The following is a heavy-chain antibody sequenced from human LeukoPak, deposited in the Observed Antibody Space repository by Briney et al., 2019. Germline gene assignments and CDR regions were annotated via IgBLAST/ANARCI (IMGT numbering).Heavy chain of an antibody. CDR1: GFPFSAYS. CDR2: IYEGGTDP. CDR3: VSDGSLHTNFDY. V-gene: IGHV3-7*01. Sequence: GGSLRLSCVCSGFPFSAYSMMWVRQAPGTGLEWVANIYEGGTDPYYVDSVKGRFSISRDNAKNFLYLQMNGLRREDMAFYYCVSDGSLHTNFDYWGQGTLVTVSS. J-gene: IGHJ4*02. D-gene: IGHD2-15*01.